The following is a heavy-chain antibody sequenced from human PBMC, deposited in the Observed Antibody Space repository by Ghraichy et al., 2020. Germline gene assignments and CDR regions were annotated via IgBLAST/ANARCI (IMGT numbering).Heavy chain of an antibody. D-gene: IGHD3-9*01. J-gene: IGHJ6*02. V-gene: IGHV4-34*01. CDR3: ARGLFKRADWSARKYYYYGMDV. Sequence: SETLSLTCAVYGGSFSGYYWSWIRQPPGKGLEWIGEINHSGSTNYNPSLKSRVTISVDTSKNQFSLKLSSVTAADTAVYYCARGLFKRADWSARKYYYYGMDVWGQGTTVTVSS. CDR2: INHSGST. CDR1: GGSFSGYY.